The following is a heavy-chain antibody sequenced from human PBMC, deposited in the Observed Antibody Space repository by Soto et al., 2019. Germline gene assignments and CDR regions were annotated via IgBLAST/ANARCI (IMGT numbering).Heavy chain of an antibody. CDR1: GFTFSSYA. Sequence: VSLRLSCAASGFTFSSYAMSWVRQAPGKGLEWVSAISGSGGSTYYADSVKGRFTISRDNSKNTLYLQMNSLRAEDTAVYYCAKDHFPGSRVAFDYWGQGTLVTVSS. D-gene: IGHD3-10*01. CDR3: AKDHFPGSRVAFDY. J-gene: IGHJ4*02. CDR2: ISGSGGST. V-gene: IGHV3-23*01.